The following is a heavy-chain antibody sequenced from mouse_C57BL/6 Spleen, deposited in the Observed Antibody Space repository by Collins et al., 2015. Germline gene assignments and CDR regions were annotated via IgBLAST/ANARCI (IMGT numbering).Heavy chain of an antibody. CDR1: GYSITSDYA. CDR2: ISYSGST. D-gene: IGHD2-2*01. V-gene: IGHV3-2*02. Sequence: DVQLQESGPGLVKPSQSLSLTCTVTGYSITSDYAWNWIRQFPGNKLEWMGYISYSGSTSYNPSLKSRISITRDTSKNQFFLQLNSVTTEDTATYYCARIYYGYDEGYYYAMDYWGQGTSVTVSS. CDR3: ARIYYGYDEGYYYAMDY. J-gene: IGHJ4*01.